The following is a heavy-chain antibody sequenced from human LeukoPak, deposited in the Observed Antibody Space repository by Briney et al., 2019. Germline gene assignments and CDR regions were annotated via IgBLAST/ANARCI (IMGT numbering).Heavy chain of an antibody. V-gene: IGHV3-48*03. CDR2: ISSGGSTV. D-gene: IGHD3-10*01. CDR1: GFTFSNYE. Sequence: GGSLRLSCAASGFTFSNYEMHWVRRAPGKGLEWVSYISSGGSTVYYADSVKGRFTVSRDNAKNSLYLQMSSLRAEDTAVYYCARGGSFVEYWGQGTQVSVSS. CDR3: ARGGSFVEY. J-gene: IGHJ4*02.